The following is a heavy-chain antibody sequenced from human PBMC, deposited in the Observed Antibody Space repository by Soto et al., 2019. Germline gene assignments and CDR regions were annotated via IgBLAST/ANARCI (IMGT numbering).Heavy chain of an antibody. V-gene: IGHV2-5*02. CDR3: AHRILRTVFGLVTTTAIYFDF. J-gene: IGHJ4*02. CDR2: IYWDDDK. Sequence: QITLNESGPTVVKPAETLTLTCTFSGFSLTTRGVGVGWIRQSPGKAPEWLALIYWDDDKRYSASLKSRLTITKDSSKSQVVLTMASVAPADTATYYCAHRILRTVFGLVTTTAIYFDFWGQGTPVVVSS. CDR1: GFSLTTRGVG. D-gene: IGHD3-3*01.